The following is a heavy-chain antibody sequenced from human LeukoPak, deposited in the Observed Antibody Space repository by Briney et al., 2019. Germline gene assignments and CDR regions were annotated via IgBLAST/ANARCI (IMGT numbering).Heavy chain of an antibody. D-gene: IGHD6-6*01. Sequence: SETLSLTCTVSGYSISSGYYWGWIRQPPGKGLEWIGSIYHSGSTYYNPSLKSRVTISVDTSKNQFSLKLSSVTAADTAVYYCARLKYSSSPFDYWGQGTLVTVSS. J-gene: IGHJ4*02. V-gene: IGHV4-38-2*02. CDR1: GYSISSGYY. CDR2: IYHSGST. CDR3: ARLKYSSSPFDY.